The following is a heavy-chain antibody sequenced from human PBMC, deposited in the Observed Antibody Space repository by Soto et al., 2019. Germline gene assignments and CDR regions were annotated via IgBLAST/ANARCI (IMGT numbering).Heavy chain of an antibody. J-gene: IGHJ4*02. D-gene: IGHD3-9*01. V-gene: IGHV4-31*11. CDR1: GGSISSGGYY. Sequence: PSETLSLTCAVSGGSISSGGYYWGWIRQPPGKGLEWIGYIYYNGGTYYNPSLKSRVTISVDTSETHFSLDLSSVTAADTAVYYCARGRYIINTRQFDLWGQGILVTVSS. CDR2: IYYNGGT. CDR3: ARGRYIINTRQFDL.